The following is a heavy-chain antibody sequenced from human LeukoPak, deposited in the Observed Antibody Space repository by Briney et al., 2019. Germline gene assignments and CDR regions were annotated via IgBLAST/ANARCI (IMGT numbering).Heavy chain of an antibody. D-gene: IGHD3-10*01. V-gene: IGHV4-34*01. CDR3: ARGAVETYYYGSGSYYSSFDY. J-gene: IGHJ4*02. Sequence: AETLSLTCAVYGGSFSGYYWSWIRQPPRKGLEWIGEIHHSGSTNYNPSLKSRVTISVETSKNQFSLKLSSVTAADTAVYYCARGAVETYYYGSGSYYSSFDYWGEGTLVTVSS. CDR2: IHHSGST. CDR1: GGSFSGYY.